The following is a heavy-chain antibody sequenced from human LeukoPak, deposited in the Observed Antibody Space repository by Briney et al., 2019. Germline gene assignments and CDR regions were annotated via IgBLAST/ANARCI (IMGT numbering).Heavy chain of an antibody. CDR2: IKQDGSEK. Sequence: GGSLRLSCAASGFNFNTYWMSWVRQAPGKGLEWVANIKQDGSEKFYVDSMKGRFTISRDNAKNSLYLQMNSLRAEDTAVYYCARAHNWKYGTFDYWGQGTLVTVSS. CDR3: ARAHNWKYGTFDY. CDR1: GFNFNTYW. J-gene: IGHJ4*02. V-gene: IGHV3-7*01. D-gene: IGHD1-7*01.